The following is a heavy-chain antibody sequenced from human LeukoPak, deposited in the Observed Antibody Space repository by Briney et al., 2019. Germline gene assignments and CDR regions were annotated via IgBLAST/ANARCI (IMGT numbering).Heavy chain of an antibody. CDR3: ARPRRPCSDGLCSWPSDY. D-gene: IGHD2-15*01. Sequence: GGSLRLSCAASGVTFSSYAMNWVRQGPGKGLEWVSAINPGGGSTYYADSVKGRFTISRDNSKNTLYLEMNSLRAEDTAVYYCARPRRPCSDGLCSWPSDYWGQGTRVTVSS. CDR2: INPGGGST. V-gene: IGHV3-23*01. CDR1: GVTFSSYA. J-gene: IGHJ4*02.